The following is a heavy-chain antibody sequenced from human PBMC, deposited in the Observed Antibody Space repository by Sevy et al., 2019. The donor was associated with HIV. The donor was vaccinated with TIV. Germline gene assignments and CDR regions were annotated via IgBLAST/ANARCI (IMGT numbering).Heavy chain of an antibody. CDR1: GYTFTGYY. J-gene: IGHJ4*02. CDR3: ARDRDFGVVNYFDY. V-gene: IGHV1-2*02. Sequence: ASVKVSCKASGYTFTGYYMHWVRQAPGQGLEWMGWINPNSGGTNYAQKFQGRVTMTRDTSISTAFMELSRLRSDDTAVYYCARDRDFGVVNYFDYWGQGTLVTVSS. D-gene: IGHD3-3*01. CDR2: INPNSGGT.